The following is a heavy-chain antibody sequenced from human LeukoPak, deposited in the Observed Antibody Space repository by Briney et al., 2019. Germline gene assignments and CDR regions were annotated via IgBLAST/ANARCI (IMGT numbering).Heavy chain of an antibody. Sequence: PGGSLRLSCAASGFSFSSYAMHWVRQAPGKGLQWISSINWVGDTSSYADSVKGRFTVSRDNTEGSLYLQMDSLRSEDTALYYCAKDRQYGDYGGGDFFDSWGQGTLVTVSS. CDR2: INWVGDTS. J-gene: IGHJ4*02. CDR1: GFSFSSYA. CDR3: AKDRQYGDYGGGDFFDS. V-gene: IGHV3-43D*03. D-gene: IGHD4-17*01.